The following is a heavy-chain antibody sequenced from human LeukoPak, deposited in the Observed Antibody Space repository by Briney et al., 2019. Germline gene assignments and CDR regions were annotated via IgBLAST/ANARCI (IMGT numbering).Heavy chain of an antibody. J-gene: IGHJ5*02. CDR3: AKDPNPYYYDSSGYYHA. D-gene: IGHD3-22*01. CDR1: GFTFSSYA. CDR2: ISGSGGST. V-gene: IGHV3-23*01. Sequence: PGGSLRLSCAASGFTFSSYAMSWVRQAPGKGLEWVSAISGSGGSTYYADSVKGRFTISRDNSKNTLYLQMNSLRAEDTAVYYCAKDPNPYYYDSSGYYHAWGQGTLVTVSS.